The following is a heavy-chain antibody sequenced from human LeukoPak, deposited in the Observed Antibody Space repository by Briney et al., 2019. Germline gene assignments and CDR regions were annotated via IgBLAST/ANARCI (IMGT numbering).Heavy chain of an antibody. CDR1: GYSFTTYW. D-gene: IGHD2-15*01. CDR3: ARGLRGGPSGGRLDY. J-gene: IGHJ4*02. CDR2: IDASDSYT. V-gene: IGHV5-10-1*01. Sequence: GESLRISCKGSGYSFTTYWITWVRQMPGKGLEWMGRIDASDSYTNYSPSFQGHVTISADKSINTAYLQWSSLKASDTAMYYCARGLRGGPSGGRLDYWGQGTLATVSS.